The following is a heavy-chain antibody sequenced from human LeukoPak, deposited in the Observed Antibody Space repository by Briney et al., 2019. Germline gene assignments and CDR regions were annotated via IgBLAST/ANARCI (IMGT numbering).Heavy chain of an antibody. CDR1: AYTCTSYG. CDR2: ISAYNGNT. J-gene: IGHJ4*02. D-gene: IGHD2-2*01. V-gene: IGHV1-18*01. Sequence: ASVKVSCKASAYTCTSYGISWVRQAPGQGLEWMGWISAYNGNTNYAQKLQGRVTMTTDTSTSTAYMELRSLRSDDTAVYYCARVSCSSTSCYSAFDYWGQGTLVTVSS. CDR3: ARVSCSSTSCYSAFDY.